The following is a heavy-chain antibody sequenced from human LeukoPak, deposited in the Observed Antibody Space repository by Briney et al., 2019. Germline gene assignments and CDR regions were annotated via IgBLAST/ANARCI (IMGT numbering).Heavy chain of an antibody. V-gene: IGHV1-18*01. J-gene: IGHJ5*02. Sequence: ASVKVSCKASGYTFTSYGISWVRQAPGQGLEWMGWISGYNGNTNYAQKFQGRVTMTTDTSTSTAYMELRSLRSDDTAVYYCARDGAGITIFGVVTMNWFDPWGQGTLVTVSS. D-gene: IGHD3-3*01. CDR2: ISGYNGNT. CDR3: ARDGAGITIFGVVTMNWFDP. CDR1: GYTFTSYG.